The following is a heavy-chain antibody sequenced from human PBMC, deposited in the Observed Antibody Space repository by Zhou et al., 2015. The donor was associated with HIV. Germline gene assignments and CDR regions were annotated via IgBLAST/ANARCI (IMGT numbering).Heavy chain of an antibody. Sequence: QVQLVQSGAEVKKPGSSVKVSCKASGGTFSSYAISWVRQAPGQGLEWMGGIIPIFGTANYAQKFQGRVTITADESTSTAYMELSSLRSEDTAVYYCARDRGYCSGGSCWGGSNYYYYYMDVWAKGPRSPSP. CDR1: GGTFSSYA. D-gene: IGHD2-15*01. CDR2: IIPIFGTA. V-gene: IGHV1-69*01. J-gene: IGHJ6*03. CDR3: ARDRGYCSGGSCWGGSNYYYYYMDV.